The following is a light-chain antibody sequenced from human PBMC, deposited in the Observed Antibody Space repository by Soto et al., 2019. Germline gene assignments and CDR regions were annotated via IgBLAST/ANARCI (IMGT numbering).Light chain of an antibody. J-gene: IGLJ2*01. CDR2: EVT. CDR1: SSDVGSYDR. CDR3: SSYPTGSSLV. Sequence: QSALTQPPSVSGSPGQSVTISCTGTSSDVGSYDRVSWYQQPPGTAPRLMIYEVTNRPSGVPDRFSGSKSGNTASLTISGLQPEDEGDYYCSSYPTGSSLVFGGGTKLTVL. V-gene: IGLV2-18*02.